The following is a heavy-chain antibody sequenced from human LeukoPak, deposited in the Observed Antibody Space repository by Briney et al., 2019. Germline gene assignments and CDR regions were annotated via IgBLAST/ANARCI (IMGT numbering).Heavy chain of an antibody. CDR1: GYSFTTYW. J-gene: IGHJ5*02. D-gene: IGHD3-16*01. V-gene: IGHV5-51*01. Sequence: GESLKISCKGSGYSFTTYWIGWVRQLPGKGLEWTGIIYPGDSDARYGPSFQGQVTISVDKSINTAYLQWSSLKASDTAMYYCARQITFGGVEFDPWGQGTLVTVSS. CDR3: ARQITFGGVEFDP. CDR2: IYPGDSDA.